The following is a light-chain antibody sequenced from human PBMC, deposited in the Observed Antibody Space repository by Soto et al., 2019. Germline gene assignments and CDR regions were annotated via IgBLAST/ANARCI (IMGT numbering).Light chain of an antibody. CDR1: QSVSSS. Sequence: EIVLTQSPATLSLSPGERATLSCRASQSVSSSLAWYQQKPGQAPRLLMYDASNRATGIPARLSGSGSGTEFTLTISGLEPEDFALYYCQQRSSWPPTFGQGTKVEMK. CDR2: DAS. J-gene: IGKJ1*01. V-gene: IGKV3-11*01. CDR3: QQRSSWPPT.